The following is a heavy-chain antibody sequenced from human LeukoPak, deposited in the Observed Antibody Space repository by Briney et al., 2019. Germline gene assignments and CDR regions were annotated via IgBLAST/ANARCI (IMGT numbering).Heavy chain of an antibody. CDR3: AIARYCSGGSCYHFDY. D-gene: IGHD2-15*01. J-gene: IGHJ4*02. CDR1: GGSISSGDYY. V-gene: IGHV4-30-4*01. CDR2: IYYSGST. Sequence: SQTLSLTCTVSGGSISSGDYYWSWIRQPPGKGLEWIGYIYYSGSTYYNPSLKSRVTTSVDTSKNQFSLKLSSVTAADTAVYYCAIARYCSGGSCYHFDYWGQGTLVTVSS.